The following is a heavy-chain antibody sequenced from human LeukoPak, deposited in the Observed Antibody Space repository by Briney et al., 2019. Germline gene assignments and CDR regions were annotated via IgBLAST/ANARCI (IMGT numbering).Heavy chain of an antibody. Sequence: PSETLSLTCTVSGGSISSGDYYWSWIRQPSGKGLEWIGYIYYSGSTYYNPSLKSRVTISEDTSKNQFSLKLSSVTAADTAVYYCARERWDDVFDIWGQGTMVTVSS. CDR1: GGSISSGDYY. D-gene: IGHD1-26*01. V-gene: IGHV4-30-4*01. J-gene: IGHJ3*02. CDR3: ARERWDDVFDI. CDR2: IYYSGST.